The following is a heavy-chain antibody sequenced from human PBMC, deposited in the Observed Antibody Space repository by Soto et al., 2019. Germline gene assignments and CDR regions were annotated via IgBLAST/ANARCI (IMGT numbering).Heavy chain of an antibody. CDR2: ISYDGSNK. D-gene: IGHD5-18*01. CDR3: AKPDTAMAFYYYYGMDV. CDR1: GFTFSRYG. Sequence: GGSLRLSCSASGFTFSRYGMHWVRQAPGKGLEWVAVISYDGSNKYYADSVKGRFTISRDNSKNTLYLQMNSLRAEDTAVYYCAKPDTAMAFYYYYGMDVWGQGTTVTVSS. J-gene: IGHJ6*02. V-gene: IGHV3-30*18.